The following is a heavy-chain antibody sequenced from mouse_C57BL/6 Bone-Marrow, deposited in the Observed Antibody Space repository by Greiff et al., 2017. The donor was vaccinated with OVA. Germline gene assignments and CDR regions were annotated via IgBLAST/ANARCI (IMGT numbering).Heavy chain of an antibody. Sequence: EVKLMESVAELVRPGASVKLSCTASGFNIKNTYMHWVKQRPEQGLEWIGRIDPANDNTKYAPKFQGQATMTADTSSNTAYLQLSSLSSEDTAVYCCARGNFDSSFYAMDYWGQGTSVTVSS. CDR3: ARGNFDSSFYAMDY. CDR1: GFNIKNTY. J-gene: IGHJ4*01. D-gene: IGHD1-1*01. CDR2: IDPANDNT. V-gene: IGHV14-3*01.